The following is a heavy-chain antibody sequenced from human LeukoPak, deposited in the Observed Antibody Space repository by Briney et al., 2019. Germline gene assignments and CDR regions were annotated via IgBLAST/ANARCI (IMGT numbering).Heavy chain of an antibody. CDR1: GFTFSTYA. CDR3: AKRERYSPSRATDFAS. V-gene: IGHV3-23*01. CDR2: IVNSGDET. Sequence: GGSLRLSCAASGFTFSTYAMGWVRQAPGKGLEWVSSIVNSGDETHYADSVRGRFTISRDHSNHILYLQMNNLRAEDTAKYYRAKRERYSPSRATDFASWGHGTQVTVSS. J-gene: IGHJ4*01. D-gene: IGHD5-18*01.